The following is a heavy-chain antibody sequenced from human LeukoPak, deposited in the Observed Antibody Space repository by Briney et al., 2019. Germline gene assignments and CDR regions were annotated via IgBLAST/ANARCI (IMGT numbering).Heavy chain of an antibody. D-gene: IGHD3-9*01. CDR3: TRGSYYDILTGYDDAFDI. Sequence: GGSLRLSCAASGFTFTNAWMCWVRQAPGKGLEWVARIKSKTDGGTTDYAAPVKGRFTISGDDSKTIAYLQMNSLKTEDTAVYYCTRGSYYDILTGYDDAFDIWGQGTMVTVSS. CDR2: IKSKTDGGTT. V-gene: IGHV3-15*01. CDR1: GFTFTNAW. J-gene: IGHJ3*02.